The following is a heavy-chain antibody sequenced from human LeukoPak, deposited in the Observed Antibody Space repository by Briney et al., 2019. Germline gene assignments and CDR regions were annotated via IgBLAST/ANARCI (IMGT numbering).Heavy chain of an antibody. CDR1: GGSVSSGSYY. D-gene: IGHD4-11*01. J-gene: IGHJ4*02. CDR3: ASLQYINDY. CDR2: IYYSGST. Sequence: SETLSLTCTVSGGSVSSGSYYWSWIRQPPGKGLEWIGYIYYSGSTNYNPSLKSRVTISVDTSKNQFSLKLSSVTAADTAVYHCASLQYINDYWGQGTLVTVSS. V-gene: IGHV4-61*01.